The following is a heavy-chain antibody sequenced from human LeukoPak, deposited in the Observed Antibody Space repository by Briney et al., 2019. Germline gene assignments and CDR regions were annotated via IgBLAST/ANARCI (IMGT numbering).Heavy chain of an antibody. D-gene: IGHD3-22*01. CDR1: GFTFSSYA. J-gene: IGHJ4*02. V-gene: IGHV3-23*01. Sequence: AGGSLRLSCAASGFTFSSYAMSWVRQAPGKGLEWVSAIGGSGGITYYADSVKGRFTISRDNSKNTLYLQMNSLRAEDTAVYYCAKDIGLYYYDTWGQGTLVTVSS. CDR3: AKDIGLYYYDT. CDR2: IGGSGGIT.